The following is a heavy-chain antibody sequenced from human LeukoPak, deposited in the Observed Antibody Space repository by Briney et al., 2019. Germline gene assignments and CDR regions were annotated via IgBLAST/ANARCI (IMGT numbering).Heavy chain of an antibody. Sequence: RASLKVSCKASGGTFSSYAISWVRQAPGQGLEWMGRIIPIFGTANYAQKFQGRVTITTDESTSTAYMELSSLRSEDTAVYYCASALWEVRGVIIPPDYWGQGTLVTVSS. D-gene: IGHD3-10*01. CDR3: ASALWEVRGVIIPPDY. CDR2: IIPIFGTA. J-gene: IGHJ4*02. V-gene: IGHV1-69*05. CDR1: GGTFSSYA.